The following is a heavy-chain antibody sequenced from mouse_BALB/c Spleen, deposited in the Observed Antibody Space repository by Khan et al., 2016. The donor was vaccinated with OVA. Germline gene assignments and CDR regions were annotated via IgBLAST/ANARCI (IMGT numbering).Heavy chain of an antibody. V-gene: IGHV14-3*02. J-gene: IGHJ4*01. CDR2: IDPANGNT. Sequence: EVQLQESGAELVKPGASVKLSCIVSGFNIKDTYMHWVKQRPEQGLDWIGRIDPANGNTKYDPKFQGKATMTADTSSNTAFLQLSSLTSEDTAVYYCSYSLLLDAMDYWGQGTSVTVSS. CDR3: SYSLLLDAMDY. CDR1: GFNIKDTY. D-gene: IGHD1-2*01.